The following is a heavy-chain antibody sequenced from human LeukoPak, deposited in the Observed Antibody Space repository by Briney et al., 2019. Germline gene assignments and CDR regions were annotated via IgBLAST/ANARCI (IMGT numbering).Heavy chain of an antibody. D-gene: IGHD3-22*01. Sequence: GGSLRLSCAASGFTFEDYVMTWVRQTPEKGLEWVSGIYWNGGSTNYADSVKGRFTISRDNAKNTLYLQMNSLRAEDTAVYYCARGDYYDSSGYNYYYYYMDVWGKGTTVTVSS. J-gene: IGHJ6*03. CDR1: GFTFEDYV. CDR3: ARGDYYDSSGYNYYYYYMDV. V-gene: IGHV3-20*04. CDR2: IYWNGGST.